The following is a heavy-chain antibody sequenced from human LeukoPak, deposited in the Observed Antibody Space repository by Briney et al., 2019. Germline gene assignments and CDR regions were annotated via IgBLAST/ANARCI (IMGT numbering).Heavy chain of an antibody. D-gene: IGHD3-22*01. J-gene: IGHJ4*02. CDR3: ARVPPYYYDSSGYYSYYFDY. V-gene: IGHV4-4*07. Sequence: PSETLSLTCTVSGGSISSYYWSWIRQPAGKGLEWIGRIYTSGSTNYNPSLKSRVTISVDTSKNQFSLKLSSVTAADTAVYYCARVPPYYYDSSGYYSYYFDYWGQGTLVTVSS. CDR1: GGSISSYY. CDR2: IYTSGST.